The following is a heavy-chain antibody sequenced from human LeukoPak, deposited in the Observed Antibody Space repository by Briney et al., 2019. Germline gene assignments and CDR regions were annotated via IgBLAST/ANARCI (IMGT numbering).Heavy chain of an antibody. J-gene: IGHJ4*02. CDR3: ARESGSVIGDY. Sequence: ASVKVSCKASGYTFTSYGISWVRQAPGQGLEWMGWISAHTGKTNYAQKVQGRVTMTRDTSTSTVYMELRSLRSDDTAVDNCARESGSVIGDYWGKGSLVTVSS. CDR1: GYTFTSYG. CDR2: ISAHTGKT. D-gene: IGHD2-21*01. V-gene: IGHV1-18*01.